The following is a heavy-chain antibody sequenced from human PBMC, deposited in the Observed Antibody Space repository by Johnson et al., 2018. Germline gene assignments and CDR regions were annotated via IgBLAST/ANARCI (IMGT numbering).Heavy chain of an antibody. J-gene: IGHJ6*02. V-gene: IGHV3-33*01. CDR1: GFIFSSYG. Sequence: QVQLQESGGGVVQPGRSLRLSCAASGFIFSSYGMNWVRQAPGKGLEWVAVIWHDGSNTRYLDSVKGRFTISRDNSKNTLDLQMNSLRAEDTGVYYCARWRTSLYVMDVWGQGTTVTVSS. CDR3: ARWRTSLYVMDV. CDR2: IWHDGSNT. D-gene: IGHD2-2*01.